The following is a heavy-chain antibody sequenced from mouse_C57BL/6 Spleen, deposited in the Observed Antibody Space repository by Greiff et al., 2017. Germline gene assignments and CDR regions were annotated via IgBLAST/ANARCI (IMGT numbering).Heavy chain of an antibody. Sequence: QVQLQQSGAELVKPGASVKLSCKASGYTFTEYTIHWVKQRSGQGLEWIGWFYPGSGSTKYNEKFKDKATLTADKSSSTVYMELSRLTSEDSAVFFCAEHEERRCYGGYWFAYWGQGTLVTVSA. CDR2: FYPGSGST. J-gene: IGHJ3*01. CDR1: GYTFTEYT. D-gene: IGHD1-2*01. V-gene: IGHV1-62-2*01. CDR3: AEHEERRCYGGYWFAY.